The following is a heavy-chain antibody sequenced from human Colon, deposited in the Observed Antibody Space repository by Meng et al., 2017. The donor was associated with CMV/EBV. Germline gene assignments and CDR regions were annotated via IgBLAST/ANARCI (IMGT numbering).Heavy chain of an antibody. CDR2: IDSAGDT. V-gene: IGHV3-13*01. D-gene: IGHD2-8*01. J-gene: IGHJ6*02. CDR3: ARAPYCSNGVCFPGPYGLDV. CDR1: GFPFSSYD. Sequence: GSLRLSCAASGFPFSSYDMHWVRQVTGKGLEWVSGIDSAGDTNYLGSVKGRFTISRDDAKNSLYLQMNNLQAGDTAVYYCARAPYCSNGVCFPGPYGLDVWSQGTTVTVSS.